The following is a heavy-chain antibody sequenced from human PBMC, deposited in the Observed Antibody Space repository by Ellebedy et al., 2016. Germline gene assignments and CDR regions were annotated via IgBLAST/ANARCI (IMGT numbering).Heavy chain of an antibody. Sequence: GGSLRLXXTASGLNFNTFFMTWIRRAPGKGLEWVATISGAGYTTFFADSVKGRFTISRDNSRNILYLQMSSLRDEDSAIYYCREGHYSDVWGQGTQVTVSA. J-gene: IGHJ4*02. CDR1: GLNFNTFF. V-gene: IGHV3-23*01. CDR3: REGHYSDV. CDR2: ISGAGYTT.